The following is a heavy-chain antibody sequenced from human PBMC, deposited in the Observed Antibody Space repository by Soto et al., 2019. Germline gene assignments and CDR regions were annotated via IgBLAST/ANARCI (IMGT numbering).Heavy chain of an antibody. CDR3: TRGYGDYVRDY. D-gene: IGHD4-17*01. V-gene: IGHV3-73*01. CDR1: GFAFSGSA. CDR2: IRSKANNYAT. Sequence: EVQLVESGGGLVQPGESLKLSCAVSGFAFSGSAMHWVRQASGKGLEWVGRIRSKANNYATAYAASVKGRFTISRDDSKNTAYLQMNSLKSEATAVYYCTRGYGDYVRDYRGQGTLVTVSS. J-gene: IGHJ4*02.